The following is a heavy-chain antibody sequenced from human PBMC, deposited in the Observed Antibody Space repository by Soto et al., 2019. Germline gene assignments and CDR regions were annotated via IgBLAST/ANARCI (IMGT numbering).Heavy chain of an antibody. Sequence: QVQLVQSGAEVKKPGSSVKVSCKASGGTFSSYAISWVRQARGQGLEWMGGIIPIFGTANYAQKFQGRVTITADESTSTAYTELSSLRSEDTAVYYCARGVITIFGVVGAAGFDYWGQGTLVTVSS. D-gene: IGHD3-3*01. J-gene: IGHJ4*02. CDR3: ARGVITIFGVVGAAGFDY. CDR2: IIPIFGTA. V-gene: IGHV1-69*01. CDR1: GGTFSSYA.